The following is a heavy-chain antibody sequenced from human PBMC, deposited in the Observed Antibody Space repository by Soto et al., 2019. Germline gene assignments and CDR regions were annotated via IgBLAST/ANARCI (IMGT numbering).Heavy chain of an antibody. J-gene: IGHJ6*02. CDR2: INPKFGDT. D-gene: IGHD3-10*02. V-gene: IGHV1-2*02. CDR1: GYTFTAYH. CDR3: ARNMDYYYGRGSGNGHGV. Sequence: QVRLVQSGAEVKEPGDSVRVSREASGYTFTAYHIHWVRQAPGQGLEWMGWINPKFGDTGYAQDFQGRVSMTSDMSISTVYMELSRLTSDDTAIYYCARNMDYYYGRGSGNGHGVWGQGTTVTVFS.